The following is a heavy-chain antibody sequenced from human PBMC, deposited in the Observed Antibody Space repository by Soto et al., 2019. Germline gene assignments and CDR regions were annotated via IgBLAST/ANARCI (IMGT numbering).Heavy chain of an antibody. V-gene: IGHV1-69*02. J-gene: IGHJ5*02. CDR3: AGDPDGHYADCHGSSHP. CDR2: IIPIMGII. Sequence: QVQLVQSGAEVKKPGSSVKVSCKASVGTFSTYTITWVRQAPGQGLEWMGRIIPIMGIINYAQKFQGRGTISSDKFTGTGYMELTGLRSDDTAVYHWAGDPDGHYADCHGSSHPWGQGTLVSVSS. D-gene: IGHD4-17*01. CDR1: VGTFSTYT.